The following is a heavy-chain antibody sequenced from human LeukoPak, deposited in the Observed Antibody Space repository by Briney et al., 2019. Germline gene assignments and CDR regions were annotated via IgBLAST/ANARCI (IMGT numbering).Heavy chain of an antibody. CDR3: ASSSFGSGWYAKMLDY. CDR2: ISYDGSNK. Sequence: GGSLRLSCTASGFTFSSYGMHWVRQAPGKGLEWVAVISYDGSNKYYADSVKGRFTISRDNSKNTLYLQMNSLRAEDTAVYYCASSSFGSGWYAKMLDYWGQGTLVTVSS. V-gene: IGHV3-30*03. CDR1: GFTFSSYG. D-gene: IGHD6-19*01. J-gene: IGHJ4*02.